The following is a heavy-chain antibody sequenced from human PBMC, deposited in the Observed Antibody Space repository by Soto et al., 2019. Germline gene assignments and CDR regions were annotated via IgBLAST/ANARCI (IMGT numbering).Heavy chain of an antibody. Sequence: LTISEDGSGESSVSFWVRRVSQMHGKGLEWMGIIYPGDSDTRYSPSFQGQVTISADKSISTAYLQWSSLKASDTAMYYCAREVVAAAVIRSYSSGWFVGMDVWGQGTTVTVSS. CDR2: IYPGDSDT. CDR3: AREVVAAAVIRSYSSGWFVGMDV. J-gene: IGHJ6*02. V-gene: IGHV5-51*01. D-gene: IGHD6-19*01. CDR1: GESSVSFW.